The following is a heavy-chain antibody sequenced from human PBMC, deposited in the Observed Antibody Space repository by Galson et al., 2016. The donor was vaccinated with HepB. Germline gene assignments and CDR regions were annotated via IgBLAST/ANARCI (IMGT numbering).Heavy chain of an antibody. V-gene: IGHV3-33*01. CDR3: AREGPYTYLDY. D-gene: IGHD2-2*02. CDR2: IWYDGTNK. CDR1: GFTFTSFG. Sequence: SLRLSCAASGFTFTSFGMHWVRQAPGQGLEWVAVIWYDGTNKFYADSVKGRFTISRDNSNNTVHLQMKSLRVEDTAVYYCAREGPYTYLDYWGHGTLVTVSS. J-gene: IGHJ4*03.